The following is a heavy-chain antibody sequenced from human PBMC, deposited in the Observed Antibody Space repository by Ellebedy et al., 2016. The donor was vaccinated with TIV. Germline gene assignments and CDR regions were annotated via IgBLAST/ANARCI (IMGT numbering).Heavy chain of an antibody. CDR2: KLYTESL. CDR3: ARKIGDASVGGLDV. Sequence: MPSETLSLTCTVSGCTISYSYWSWLRQPSGGGLECISYKLYTESLNYNPSLKSRVTISLDMFKNQFSLKLTSVTAADTAIYYCARKIGDASVGGLDVWGQGTTVTVSS. V-gene: IGHV4-59*01. J-gene: IGHJ6*02. CDR1: GCTISYSY. D-gene: IGHD2-21*02.